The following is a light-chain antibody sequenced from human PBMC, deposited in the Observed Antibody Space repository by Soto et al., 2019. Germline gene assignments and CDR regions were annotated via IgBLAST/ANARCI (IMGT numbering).Light chain of an antibody. Sequence: DIQMTQSPSSLSASIGETVTITCRASQDISGRLNWYQQTRGRVPKLLIYGASNLESGVPSRFSGSGSGTDFTLTISGLKTEDFASYYCQQCYSPPLSVGGGTKGDIK. J-gene: IGKJ4*01. V-gene: IGKV1-39*01. CDR3: QQCYSPPLS. CDR1: QDISGR. CDR2: GAS.